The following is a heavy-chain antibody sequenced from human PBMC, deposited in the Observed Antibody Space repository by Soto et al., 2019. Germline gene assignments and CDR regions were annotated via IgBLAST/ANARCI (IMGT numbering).Heavy chain of an antibody. Sequence: SQPMSLRRTVSGGSIVGRDCCCSWIRQPPGKGLEWIGYIYHSGSTYYNPSLKSRVTISVDTSKNQFSLKLSSVTAADTAVYYCARERPDGARLDPWGQGTLVTVSS. J-gene: IGHJ5*02. V-gene: IGHV4-30-4*08. D-gene: IGHD6-6*01. CDR3: ARERPDGARLDP. CDR2: IYHSGST. CDR1: GGSIVGRDCC.